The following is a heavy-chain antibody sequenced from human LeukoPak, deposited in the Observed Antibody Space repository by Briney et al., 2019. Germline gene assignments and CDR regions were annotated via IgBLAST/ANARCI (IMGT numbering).Heavy chain of an antibody. J-gene: IGHJ4*02. D-gene: IGHD2-21*01. CDR1: GFTFSSHS. CDR3: ARGSLLDKGSFDY. V-gene: IGHV3-21*01. Sequence: GGSLRLSCAASGFTFSSHSMNWVRQAPGKGLEWVSSISSSSSYIYYADSVKGRFTISRDNAKNSLYLQINSLRAGDTAIYYCARGSLLDKGSFDYWGQGTLVTVSS. CDR2: ISSSSSYI.